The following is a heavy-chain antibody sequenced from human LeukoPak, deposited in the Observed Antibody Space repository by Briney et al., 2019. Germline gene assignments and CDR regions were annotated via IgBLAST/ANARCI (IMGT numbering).Heavy chain of an antibody. CDR2: IYGGGST. CDR1: GFTVSSNY. J-gene: IGHJ6*03. V-gene: IGHV3-53*01. Sequence: GGSLRLSCAASGFTVSSNYMSWVRQAPGKGLEWVSVIYGGGSTYYADSVKGRFTISRDNSRNTLYLQMNSLRAEDTAVYYCARTPRNYYYYMDVWGKGTTVTVSS. CDR3: ARTPRNYYYYMDV.